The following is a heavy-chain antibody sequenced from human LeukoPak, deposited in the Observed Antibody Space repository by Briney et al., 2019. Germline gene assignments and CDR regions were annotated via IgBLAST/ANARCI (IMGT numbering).Heavy chain of an antibody. CDR2: IIPIFGIA. D-gene: IGHD1-1*01. V-gene: IGHV1-69*04. CDR3: ARGDGTGRTRYYYGMDV. J-gene: IGHJ6*04. CDR1: GGTFSSYA. Sequence: SVKVSCKASGGTFSSYAISWVRQAPGQGLEWMGRIIPIFGIANYAQKFQGRVTITADKSTSTAYMELSSLRSEDTAVYYCARGDGTGRTRYYYGMDVWGKGTTVTVSS.